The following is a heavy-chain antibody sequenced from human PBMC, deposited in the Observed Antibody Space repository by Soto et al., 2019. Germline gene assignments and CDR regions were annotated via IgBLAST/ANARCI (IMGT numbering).Heavy chain of an antibody. Sequence: QVQLQESGPGLVKPSQTLSLTCTVSGASLISGGYYWTWIRHHPGKGLEWIGYFYHTGKTYYNPSXDXRLXISGDTSKNHFSLTLTSVTAVDTAVYYCAREMHASIDVFDVWGQGTVVTVSS. CDR1: GASLISGGYY. CDR2: FYHTGKT. CDR3: AREMHASIDVFDV. D-gene: IGHD6-6*01. J-gene: IGHJ3*01. V-gene: IGHV4-31*03.